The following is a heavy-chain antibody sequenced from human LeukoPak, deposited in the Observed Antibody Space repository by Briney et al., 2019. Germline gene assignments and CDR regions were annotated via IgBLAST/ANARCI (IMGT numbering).Heavy chain of an antibody. CDR2: MSPGGGNI. Sequence: GVSLRLSCAASGFSFSDYHMNWIRQAPGKGLEWISYMSPGGGNIYFADSVKARFTLSRDNAKHSLDLQMNSLTAEDTAVYYCSSGRDIAVAGPGGYFDYWGQGTLVTVSS. D-gene: IGHD6-19*01. V-gene: IGHV3-11*01. CDR1: GFSFSDYH. J-gene: IGHJ4*02. CDR3: SSGRDIAVAGPGGYFDY.